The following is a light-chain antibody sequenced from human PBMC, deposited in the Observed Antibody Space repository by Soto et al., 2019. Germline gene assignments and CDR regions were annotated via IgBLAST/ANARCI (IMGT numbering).Light chain of an antibody. CDR1: SSDIGAYNY. CDR2: EVS. J-gene: IGLJ2*01. Sequence: QSALTQPASVSGSPGQSITISCTGTSSDIGAYNYVSWYQQHPGKAPKLMIYEVSNRPSGVSNRFSGSKSANTASLTISGLQAEDEADYYCSAYTGSSTRVVFGGGTKVTVL. V-gene: IGLV2-14*01. CDR3: SAYTGSSTRVV.